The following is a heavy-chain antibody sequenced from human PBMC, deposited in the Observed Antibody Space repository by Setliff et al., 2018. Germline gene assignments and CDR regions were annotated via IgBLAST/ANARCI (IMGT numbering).Heavy chain of an antibody. CDR1: GYMFKSYG. V-gene: IGHV1-18*04. J-gene: IGHJ4*02. Sequence: ASVKVSCKASGYMFKSYGITWMRQAPGQGFEWMGWISVYTGNTNYAPKLQGRVTMTTDASTSTAYMELRGLTSDDTAVYYCSRLVRYCSKTTCQTASGAELWGQGTLVTVSS. CDR3: SRLVRYCSKTTCQTASGAEL. D-gene: IGHD2-8*01. CDR2: ISVYTGNT.